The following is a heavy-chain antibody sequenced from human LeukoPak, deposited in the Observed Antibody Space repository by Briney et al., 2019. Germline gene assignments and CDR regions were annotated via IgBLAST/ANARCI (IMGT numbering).Heavy chain of an antibody. CDR3: ARVCTMIVVVITTPFFDY. J-gene: IGHJ4*02. V-gene: IGHV4-34*01. CDR2: INHSGST. CDR1: GGSFSGYY. Sequence: SETLSLTCAVYGGSFSGYYWSWIRQPPGKGLEWIGEINHSGSTNYNPSLKSRVTISVDTSKNQFSLKLSSVTAADTAVYYCARVCTMIVVVITTPFFDYWGQGTLVTVSS. D-gene: IGHD3-22*01.